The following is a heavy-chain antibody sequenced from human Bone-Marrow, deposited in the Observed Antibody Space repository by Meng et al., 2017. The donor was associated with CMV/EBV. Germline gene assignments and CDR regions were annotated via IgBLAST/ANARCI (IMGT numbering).Heavy chain of an antibody. J-gene: IGHJ6*02. V-gene: IGHV3-43*01. CDR1: GFTFDDYT. CDR2: ISWDGGST. D-gene: IGHD4-17*01. CDR3: ARDLPVYYYYYGMDV. Sequence: GESLKISCAASGFTFDDYTMHWVRQAPGKGLEWVSLISWDGGSTYYADSVKGRFTISRDNSKNSLYLQMNSLRAEDTAVYYCARDLPVYYYYYGMDVWGQGTTVTVSS.